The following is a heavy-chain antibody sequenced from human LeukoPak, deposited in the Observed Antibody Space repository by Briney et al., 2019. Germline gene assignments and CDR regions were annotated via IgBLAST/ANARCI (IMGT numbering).Heavy chain of an antibody. J-gene: IGHJ4*02. CDR1: GLTFSSYW. D-gene: IGHD1-14*01. CDR3: GRSNQADDY. V-gene: IGHV3-74*01. CDR2: INAGGSST. Sequence: PRGSLRLSRAASGLTFSSYWMHWVRQVPGKGLVWVSRINAGGSSTTYADSVKGRFTISRDNAKNTLYLQMDSLRADDTGVYYCGRSNQADDYWGQGTLVTASS.